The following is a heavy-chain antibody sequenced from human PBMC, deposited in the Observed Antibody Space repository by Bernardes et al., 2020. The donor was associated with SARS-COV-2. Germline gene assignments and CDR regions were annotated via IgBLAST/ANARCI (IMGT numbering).Heavy chain of an antibody. CDR2: IWYDGSNK. V-gene: IGHV3-33*01. CDR1: GFTFSSYG. Sequence: GGSLRLSCAASGFTFSSYGMHWVRQAPGKGLEWVAVIWYDGSNKYYADSVKGRFTISRDNSKNTLYLQMNSLRAEDTAVYYCARDLGYGEPRDYWGQGTLVTVSS. J-gene: IGHJ4*02. CDR3: ARDLGYGEPRDY. D-gene: IGHD4-17*01.